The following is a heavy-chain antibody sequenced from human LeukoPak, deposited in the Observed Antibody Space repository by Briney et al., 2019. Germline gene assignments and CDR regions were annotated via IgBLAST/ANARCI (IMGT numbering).Heavy chain of an antibody. CDR3: AKDNQRGGFQH. D-gene: IGHD3-16*01. CDR1: GFSFSSYE. Sequence: GGSLRLSCAASGFSFSSYEMTWVRQAPGKGLEWVSLISGGGATTYYADSVKGRFNISGDNSKSSLYLQMNSLRSEDSALYYCAKDNQRGGFQHWGQGTLVTVSS. V-gene: IGHV3-43*02. CDR2: ISGGGATT. J-gene: IGHJ1*01.